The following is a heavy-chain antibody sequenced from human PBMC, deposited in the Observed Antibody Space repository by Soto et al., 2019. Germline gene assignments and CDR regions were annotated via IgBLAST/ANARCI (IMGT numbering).Heavy chain of an antibody. D-gene: IGHD3-10*01. CDR3: AKDSQKVRGVIAY. CDR1: GFTFSSYG. J-gene: IGHJ4*02. Sequence: GGSLRLSCAASGFTFSSYGMNWVRQAPGKGLEWVSAISGSGGSTYYADSVKGRFTISRDNSKNTLYLQMNSLRAEDTAVYYCAKDSQKVRGVIAYWGQGTLVTVSS. CDR2: ISGSGGST. V-gene: IGHV3-23*01.